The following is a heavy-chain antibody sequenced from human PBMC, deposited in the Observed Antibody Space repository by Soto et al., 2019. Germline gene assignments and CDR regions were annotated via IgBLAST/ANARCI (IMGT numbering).Heavy chain of an antibody. CDR3: ARAYYDFWSGYYNDY. CDR2: IYYSEST. D-gene: IGHD3-3*01. J-gene: IGHJ4*02. Sequence: PSQMRSLTCPVARGSISSYSSSWNRQLPGKGLEWIGYIYYSESTNYNPSLKSRVTISVDTSKNQFSLQLSSVTAADTAVYYCARAYYDFWSGYYNDYWGQGTLVTVSS. CDR1: RGSISSYS. V-gene: IGHV4-59*01.